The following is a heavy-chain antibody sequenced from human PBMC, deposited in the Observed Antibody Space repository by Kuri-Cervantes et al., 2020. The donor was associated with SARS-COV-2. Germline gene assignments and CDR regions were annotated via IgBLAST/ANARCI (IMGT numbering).Heavy chain of an antibody. D-gene: IGHD3-16*02. J-gene: IGHJ6*03. CDR2: ISGSGGST. CDR1: GFTFSSYA. CDR3: ARDLTLGYTEAYYYYMDV. Sequence: LSLTCAASGFTFSSYAMSWVRQAPGKGLEWVSAISGSGGSTYYADSVKGRFTISRDNSKNTLYLQMNSLRAEDTAVYYCARDLTLGYTEAYYYYMDVWGKGTTVTVSS. V-gene: IGHV3-23*01.